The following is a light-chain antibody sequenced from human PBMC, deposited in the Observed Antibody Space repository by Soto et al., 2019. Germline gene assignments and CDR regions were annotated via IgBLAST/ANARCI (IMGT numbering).Light chain of an antibody. J-gene: IGKJ4*01. CDR1: QRSGTW. CDR2: KAS. Sequence: DIQMTQSPSTLSASVGDRVTITCRASQRSGTWLAWYQQKPGTAPQLLIYKASTLGSGVPSRFSGSGSGTEFTLTISSRQPDDSATYYCQQYNDHYTVGGGTKVEIK. V-gene: IGKV1-5*03. CDR3: QQYNDHYT.